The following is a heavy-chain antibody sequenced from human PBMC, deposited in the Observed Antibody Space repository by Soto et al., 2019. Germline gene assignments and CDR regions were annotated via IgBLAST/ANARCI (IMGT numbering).Heavy chain of an antibody. J-gene: IGHJ4*02. CDR3: AKDRLVGATAWGYYFDY. CDR2: ISYDGSNK. CDR1: GFTFSSYG. D-gene: IGHD1-26*01. V-gene: IGHV3-30*18. Sequence: QVQLVESGGGVVQPGRSLRLSCAASGFTFSSYGMHWVRQAPGKGLEWVAVISYDGSNKYYADSVKGRFTISRDNSKNTLYLQMNSLRAEDTAVYYCAKDRLVGATAWGYYFDYWGQGTLVTVSS.